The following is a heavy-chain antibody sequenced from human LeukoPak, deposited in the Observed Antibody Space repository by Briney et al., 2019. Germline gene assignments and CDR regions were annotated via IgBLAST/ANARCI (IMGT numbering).Heavy chain of an antibody. CDR1: GGTFTSYG. D-gene: IGHD6-19*01. CDR2: ISAYNGNT. CDR3: ARGADRWWLVGGNWFDP. Sequence: ASVKVSCKASGGTFTSYGISWVRQAPGQGLEWMGWISAYNGNTNYAQKLQGRVTMTTDTSTSTAYMELRSLRSDDTAVYYCARGADRWWLVGGNWFDPWGQGTLVTVSS. V-gene: IGHV1-18*01. J-gene: IGHJ5*02.